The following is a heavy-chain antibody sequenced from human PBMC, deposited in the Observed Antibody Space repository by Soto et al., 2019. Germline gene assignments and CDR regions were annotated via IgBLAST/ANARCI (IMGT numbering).Heavy chain of an antibody. CDR3: ARAYGGNPALFDP. Sequence: EVQLVESGGGLIQPGGSLRLSCAASGFTVSSGYRSWVRQAPGKGLEWVSVIYTGGSTYYADSVKGRFTFSRDNSKNTLYLQMNSLRAEDTAVYYCARAYGGNPALFDPWGQGTLVTVSS. V-gene: IGHV3-53*01. D-gene: IGHD4-17*01. CDR1: GFTVSSGY. J-gene: IGHJ5*02. CDR2: IYTGGST.